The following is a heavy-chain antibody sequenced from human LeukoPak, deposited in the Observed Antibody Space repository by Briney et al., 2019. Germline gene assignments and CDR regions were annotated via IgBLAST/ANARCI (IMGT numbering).Heavy chain of an antibody. CDR2: INHSGST. CDR1: GESFSGYY. V-gene: IGHV4-34*01. D-gene: IGHD3-22*01. Sequence: SETLSLTCAVYGESFSGYYWSWIRQPPGRGLEWIGEINHSGSTNYNPSLKSRVTISVDTSKNQFSLKLSSVTAADTAVYYCARYGGSSYYYDSSGSYNWFDPWGQGTLVTVSS. CDR3: ARYGGSSYYYDSSGSYNWFDP. J-gene: IGHJ5*02.